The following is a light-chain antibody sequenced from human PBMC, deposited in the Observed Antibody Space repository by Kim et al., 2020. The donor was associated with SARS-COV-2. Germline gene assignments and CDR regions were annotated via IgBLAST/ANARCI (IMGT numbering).Light chain of an antibody. J-gene: IGLJ1*01. Sequence: QSALTQPASVSGSPGQSITVSCTGTSSDIGTHNFVFWYQQHPGKAPKLMIYDVIGRPSGVSNRFSGSKSGNTASLTISGLQPEDEADYYFSSYTGPNTREVFGSGTKVTVL. V-gene: IGLV2-14*01. CDR1: SSDIGTHNF. CDR2: DVI. CDR3: SSYTGPNTREV.